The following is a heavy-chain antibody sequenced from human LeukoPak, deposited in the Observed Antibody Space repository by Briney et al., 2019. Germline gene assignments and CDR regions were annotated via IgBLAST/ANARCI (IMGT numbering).Heavy chain of an antibody. Sequence: SETLSLTCTVSGGSISSGNYYWSWIRQPAGKGLEWIGRIYTSGSTNYNPSLKSRVTISADTSKNHFSLKLNSVTTADTAVYYCTRGAGWLIDYWGQGILVTVSS. CDR2: IYTSGST. D-gene: IGHD3-16*01. CDR1: GGSISSGNYY. J-gene: IGHJ4*02. CDR3: TRGAGWLIDY. V-gene: IGHV4-61*02.